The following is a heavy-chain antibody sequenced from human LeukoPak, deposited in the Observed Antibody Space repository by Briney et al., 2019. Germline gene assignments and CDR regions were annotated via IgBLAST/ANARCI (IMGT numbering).Heavy chain of an antibody. V-gene: IGHV3-33*01. CDR2: IWYDGSNK. Sequence: GGSLRLSCAASGFTFSSYGMHWVRQAPGKGLEWVAVIWYDGSNKYYADSVKGRFTISRDNSKNTLYLQMNSLRAEDTAVYYCARAAGIAVAGTTRGFDYWGQGTLVTVSS. D-gene: IGHD6-19*01. CDR1: GFTFSSYG. J-gene: IGHJ4*02. CDR3: ARAAGIAVAGTTRGFDY.